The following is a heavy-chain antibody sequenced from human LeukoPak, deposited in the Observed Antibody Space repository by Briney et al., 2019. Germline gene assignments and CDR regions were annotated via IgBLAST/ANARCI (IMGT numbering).Heavy chain of an antibody. Sequence: GGSLRLSCTASGFTFSSYEMNWVRQAPGKGLEWVSYISSSGGTIYYADSVKGRFTISRDKAKNSLYLQMNSLRAEDTAVYYCARARGATDYWGQGTLVTVSS. CDR1: GFTFSSYE. D-gene: IGHD3-10*01. J-gene: IGHJ4*02. CDR2: ISSSGGTI. V-gene: IGHV3-48*03. CDR3: ARARGATDY.